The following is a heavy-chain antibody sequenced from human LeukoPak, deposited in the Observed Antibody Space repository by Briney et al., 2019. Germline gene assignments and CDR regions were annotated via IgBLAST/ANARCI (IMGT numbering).Heavy chain of an antibody. V-gene: IGHV3-30*02. J-gene: IGHJ4*02. CDR1: GFTFSSYG. CDR3: AKDYCGSTSCKTFDY. D-gene: IGHD2-2*01. Sequence: PGGSLRLSCAASGFTFSSYGMHWVRQAAGKGLEWVAFIWYGGSNKYYGDSVQGRFTISRENSKNTLYLQMNSLRAEDTAVYYCAKDYCGSTSCKTFDYWGQGTLVTVSS. CDR2: IWYGGSNK.